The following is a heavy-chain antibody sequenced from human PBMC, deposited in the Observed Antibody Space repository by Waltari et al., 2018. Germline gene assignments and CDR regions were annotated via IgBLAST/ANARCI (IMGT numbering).Heavy chain of an antibody. CDR2: IGPDGSDK. Sequence: EAQLVQSGGGLVQPGGSLTLSRAASGFTISRFWLTWIRQAPGQGLQWVAHIGPDGSDKYYVDSVKGRFTISRDNAENSLLLQMSSLRVEDTALYYCVGWNDPINSWGQGTLVAVSS. D-gene: IGHD1-1*01. J-gene: IGHJ4*02. V-gene: IGHV3-7*01. CDR3: VGWNDPINS. CDR1: GFTISRFW.